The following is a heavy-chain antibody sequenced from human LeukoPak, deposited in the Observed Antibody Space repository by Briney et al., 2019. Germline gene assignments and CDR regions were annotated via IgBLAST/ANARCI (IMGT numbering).Heavy chain of an antibody. CDR3: ALGYCSGGSCYSGFDY. J-gene: IGHJ4*02. CDR1: GYTSTGYY. CDR2: INPNSGGT. Sequence: ASVKVSCKASGYTSTGYYMHWVRQAPGQGLEWMGWINPNSGGTNYAQKFQGRVTMTRDTSISTAYMELSRLRSDDTAVYYCALGYCSGGSCYSGFDYWGQGTLVTVSS. V-gene: IGHV1-2*02. D-gene: IGHD2-15*01.